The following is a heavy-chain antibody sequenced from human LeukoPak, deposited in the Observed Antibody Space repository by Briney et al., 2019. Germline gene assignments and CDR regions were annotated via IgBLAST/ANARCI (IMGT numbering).Heavy chain of an antibody. CDR2: IYSGGST. CDR1: GFTVSSNY. CDR3: ARDGYSGIYYRLYYFFMDV. D-gene: IGHD1-26*01. V-gene: IGHV3-53*01. Sequence: GGSLRLSCAASGFTVSSNYMSWVRQAPGKGLEWVSVIYSGGSTYYADSVKGRFTISRDNSENTLYLQMNSLRGEDTAVYYCARDGYSGIYYRLYYFFMDVWGKGTTVTVSS. J-gene: IGHJ6*03.